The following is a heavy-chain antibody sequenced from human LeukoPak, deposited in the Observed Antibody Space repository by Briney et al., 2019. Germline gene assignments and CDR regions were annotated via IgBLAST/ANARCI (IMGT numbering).Heavy chain of an antibody. D-gene: IGHD1-26*01. Sequence: ASVKVSCKASGHTFAKFYIHWVRQAPGQGLEWMGIINPSGGSTSSAQKFQGRVTMTRDTSTSTVYMELSSLRSEDTAVYYCAREWVSGYYYGMDVWGQGTTVTVSS. CDR3: AREWVSGYYYGMDV. CDR1: GHTFAKFY. J-gene: IGHJ6*02. V-gene: IGHV1-46*01. CDR2: INPSGGST.